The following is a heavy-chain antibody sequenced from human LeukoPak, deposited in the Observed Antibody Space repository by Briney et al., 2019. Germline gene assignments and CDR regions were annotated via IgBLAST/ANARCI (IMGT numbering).Heavy chain of an antibody. CDR1: GFTFSSYS. Sequence: GGSLRLSCAASGFTFSSYSMNWVRQAPGKGLEWVSSIGSSSSYIYYADSVKGRFTISRDNAKNSLYLQMNSLRAGDTAVYYCARDMAAGTGWFDPWGQGTLVTVSS. J-gene: IGHJ5*02. D-gene: IGHD6-13*01. CDR2: IGSSSSYI. CDR3: ARDMAAGTGWFDP. V-gene: IGHV3-21*01.